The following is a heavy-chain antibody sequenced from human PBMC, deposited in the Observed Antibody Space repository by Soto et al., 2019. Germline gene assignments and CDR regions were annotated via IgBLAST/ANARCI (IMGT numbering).Heavy chain of an antibody. Sequence: QVHLQESGPGLVKPSETLSLTCAISGGSTSSSDWWTWVRQPPGEGLEWIGEIHRDGVTNYNSSLKSRLTISLDQSRTPFSLSLTSVPAADAAVYFCAGRPATHPRWGQGILVPVSS. CDR1: GGSTSSSDW. CDR2: IHRDGVT. J-gene: IGHJ1*01. CDR3: AGRPATHPR. V-gene: IGHV4-4*02. D-gene: IGHD1-26*01.